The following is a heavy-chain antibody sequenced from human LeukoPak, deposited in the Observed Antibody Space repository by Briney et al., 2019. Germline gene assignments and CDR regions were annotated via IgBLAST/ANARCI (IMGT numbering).Heavy chain of an antibody. CDR1: GFTFSSRV. CDR3: STTPGEELDY. J-gene: IGHJ4*02. Sequence: GGSLRLSCTVSGFTFSSRVMSWVRQAPGKGLEWVGRIKSKTDGGTTDYAAPVKGRFTISRDDSKNTLYLQMNSLKTEDTAVYYCSTTPGEELDYWGQGTLVTVSS. CDR2: IKSKTDGGTT. V-gene: IGHV3-15*01. D-gene: IGHD3-16*01.